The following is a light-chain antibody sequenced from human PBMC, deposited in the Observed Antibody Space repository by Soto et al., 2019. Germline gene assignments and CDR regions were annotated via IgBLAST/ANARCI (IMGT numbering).Light chain of an antibody. V-gene: IGKV3-20*01. CDR2: AAS. J-gene: IGKJ1*01. CDR3: QQYGRSPWT. CDR1: QSVASNY. Sequence: EIVLTQSPGTLSLSPGERDTLSCRASQSVASNYLAWYQQKPGQAPRLLIYAASGRATGIPDRFSGSGSGTDFTLTISRLEPEDFAVYYCQQYGRSPWTFGQGTKVEIK.